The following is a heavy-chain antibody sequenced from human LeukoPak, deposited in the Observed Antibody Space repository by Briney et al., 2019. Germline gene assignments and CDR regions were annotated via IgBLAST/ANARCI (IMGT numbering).Heavy chain of an antibody. J-gene: IGHJ3*02. CDR1: GGSISSYY. CDR2: IYYSGST. D-gene: IGHD3-22*01. Sequence: PSETLSLTCTVFGGSISSYYWSWIRQPPGKGLEWIGYIYYSGSTNYNPSLKSRVTISVDTSKNQFSLKLSSVTAADTAVYYCARDLTSGYSLNDAFDIWGQGTMVTVSS. V-gene: IGHV4-59*01. CDR3: ARDLTSGYSLNDAFDI.